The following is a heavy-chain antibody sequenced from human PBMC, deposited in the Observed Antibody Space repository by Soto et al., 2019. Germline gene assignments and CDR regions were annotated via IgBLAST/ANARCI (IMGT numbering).Heavy chain of an antibody. D-gene: IGHD3-16*01. CDR1: GFPFSRYG. J-gene: IGHJ4*02. CDR2: IASGGDHI. V-gene: IGHV3-21*01. Sequence: GGSLRLSCAASGFPFSRYGMNWVRLAPGKGLEWVSSIASGGDHIYYADSVKGRFTISRDNAENSLYLQMNNLRVEDTAVYYCVTPWGKHPTIVASGAQGTLVTVSS. CDR3: VTPWGKHPTIVAS.